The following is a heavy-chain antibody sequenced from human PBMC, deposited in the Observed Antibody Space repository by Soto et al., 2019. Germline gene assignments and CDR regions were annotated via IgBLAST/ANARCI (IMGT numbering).Heavy chain of an antibody. CDR2: ISWNSGSI. V-gene: IGHV3-9*01. D-gene: IGHD6-19*01. Sequence: GGSLRLSCAASGFTFDDYAMHWVRQAPGKGLEWVSGISWNSGSIGYADSGKGRFTISRDNAKNSLYLQMNSLRAEDTALYYCAKDLSGWFHDAFDIWGQGTMVTVSS. CDR1: GFTFDDYA. J-gene: IGHJ3*02. CDR3: AKDLSGWFHDAFDI.